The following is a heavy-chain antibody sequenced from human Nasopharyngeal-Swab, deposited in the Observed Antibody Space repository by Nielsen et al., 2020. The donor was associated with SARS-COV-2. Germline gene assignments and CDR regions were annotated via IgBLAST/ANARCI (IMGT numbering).Heavy chain of an antibody. CDR2: ISVYNGNT. V-gene: IGHV1-18*01. Sequence: VRQMPGKGLEWMGWISVYNGNTNYAQKLQGRVTMTTDTSTSTAYMELRSLRSDDTAVYYCARDRRGGYCSSTSCYGNDYWGQGTLVTVSS. CDR3: ARDRRGGYCSSTSCYGNDY. D-gene: IGHD2-2*01. J-gene: IGHJ4*02.